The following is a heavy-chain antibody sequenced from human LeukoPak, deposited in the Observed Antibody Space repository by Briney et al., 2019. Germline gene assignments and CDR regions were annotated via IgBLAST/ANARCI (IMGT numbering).Heavy chain of an antibody. V-gene: IGHV4-59*01. CDR1: GGSISSYY. Sequence: PSETLSLTCTVSGGSISSYYWSWIRQPPGKGLEWIGYIYYSGSTNYNPSLKSRVTISVDTSKNQFSLKLSSVTAADTAVYYCARDVIAGTGFDYWGQGTLVTVSS. CDR2: IYYSGST. CDR3: ARDVIAGTGFDY. J-gene: IGHJ4*02. D-gene: IGHD1-1*01.